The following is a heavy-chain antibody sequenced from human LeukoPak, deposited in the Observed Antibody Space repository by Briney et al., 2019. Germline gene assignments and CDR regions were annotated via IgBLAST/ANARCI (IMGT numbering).Heavy chain of an antibody. CDR1: GFTFSSYA. J-gene: IGHJ4*02. Sequence: GGSLRLSCAASGFTFSSYAMSWVRQAPGKGLEWVSAISGSGGSTYYADSVKGRFTISRDNSKNTLCLQMNSLRAEVTAVYYCAKRLAVARPGGFDYWGQGTLVTVSS. D-gene: IGHD6-19*01. V-gene: IGHV3-23*01. CDR2: ISGSGGST. CDR3: AKRLAVARPGGFDY.